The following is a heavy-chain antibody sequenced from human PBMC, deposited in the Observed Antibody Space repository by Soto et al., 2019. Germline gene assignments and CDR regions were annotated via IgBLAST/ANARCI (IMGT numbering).Heavy chain of an antibody. Sequence: PGGSLRLSCAASGLNFGSYAMSWGRQAPGKGLEWVAAIGGSGDTTYYADSVKGRFIISRDNSKNTLYLQVNSLRAEDTAVYYCTNLYPLRFXTWGQGTMVTVSS. V-gene: IGHV3-23*01. CDR3: TNLYPLRFXT. J-gene: IGHJ3*02. CDR1: GLNFGSYA. CDR2: IGGSGDTT. D-gene: IGHD3-3*01.